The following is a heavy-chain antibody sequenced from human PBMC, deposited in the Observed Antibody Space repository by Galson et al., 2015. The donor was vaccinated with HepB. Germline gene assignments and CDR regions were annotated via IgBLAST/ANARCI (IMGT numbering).Heavy chain of an antibody. CDR1: GFTFSSYS. J-gene: IGHJ5*02. Sequence: SLRLSCAASGFTFSSYSMNWVRQAPGKGLEWVSSISSSSSYIYYADSVKGRFSISRDNAKNSLYLQMNSLRAEDTAVYYCARDSNSDTMTTPFDPWGQGTLVTVSS. V-gene: IGHV3-21*01. CDR2: ISSSSSYI. D-gene: IGHD3-22*01. CDR3: ARDSNSDTMTTPFDP.